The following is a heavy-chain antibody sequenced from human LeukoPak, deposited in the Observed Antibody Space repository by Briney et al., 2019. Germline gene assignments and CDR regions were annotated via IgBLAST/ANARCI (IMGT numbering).Heavy chain of an antibody. D-gene: IGHD5-18*01. V-gene: IGHV4-61*02. CDR3: ARDQPRGYSYSFYYYYYMDV. CDR2: IYTSGST. CDR1: GGSISSGSYY. J-gene: IGHJ6*03. Sequence: SQTLSLTCTVSGGSISSGSYYWRWIRQPAGTGLEWIGRIYTSGSTNYNPSLKSRVTISVDTSKNQFSLKLSSVTAADTAVYYCARDQPRGYSYSFYYYYYMDVWGKGTTVTVSS.